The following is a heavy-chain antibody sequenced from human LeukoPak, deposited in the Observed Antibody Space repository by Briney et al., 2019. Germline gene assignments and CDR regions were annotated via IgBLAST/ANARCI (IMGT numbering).Heavy chain of an antibody. CDR3: ARYCGGDCRNAFDI. V-gene: IGHV4-39*01. CDR1: GGSISSSSYY. Sequence: PSETLSLTCTVSGGSISSSSYYWGWIRQPPGKGLEWIGSIYYSGSTYYNPSLKSRVTISVDTSKNQFSLKLSSVTAADTAVYYCARYCGGDCRNAFDIWGQGTMVTVSS. D-gene: IGHD2-21*02. CDR2: IYYSGST. J-gene: IGHJ3*02.